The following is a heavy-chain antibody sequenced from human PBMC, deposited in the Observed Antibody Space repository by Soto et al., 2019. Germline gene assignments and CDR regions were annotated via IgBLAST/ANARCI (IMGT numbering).Heavy chain of an antibody. V-gene: IGHV3-48*01. D-gene: IGHD3-22*01. J-gene: IGHJ6*02. CDR2: ISSSSSTI. CDR1: GFSFSTYD. CDR3: ARPSGHYDTSGYYGAFYYYGMDV. Sequence: GGSLRLSCAASGFSFSTYDMNWVRQAPGKGLEWISYISSSSSTIYYADSVRGRFTISRDNAENSLYLQMNSLRAEDTAVYYCARPSGHYDTSGYYGAFYYYGMDVWGQGTTVTVSS.